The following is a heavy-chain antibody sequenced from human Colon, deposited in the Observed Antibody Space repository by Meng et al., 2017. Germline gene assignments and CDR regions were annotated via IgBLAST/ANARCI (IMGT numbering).Heavy chain of an antibody. CDR1: GYSFSDCY. CDR3: ARSTPSLDY. D-gene: IGHD2-15*01. Sequence: QVLLVHQGPEVKVPAASVKFSCKASGYSFSDCYIHWVRQAPGQGFEWMGWIVPNSGDTNYAQKFQGRVTMTRDTSISTTYMELIRLTSDDTAVYYCARSTPSLDYWGQGTLVTVSS. J-gene: IGHJ4*02. CDR2: IVPNSGDT. V-gene: IGHV1-2*02.